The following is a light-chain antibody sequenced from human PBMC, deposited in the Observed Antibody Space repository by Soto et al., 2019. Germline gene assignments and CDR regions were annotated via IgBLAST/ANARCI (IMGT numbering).Light chain of an antibody. V-gene: IGKV3-11*01. Sequence: EVVLTQSPATLALSPGERATLSCRASQSVDTYLAWYQQKPGQPPRLLIYDASNRATGIPARFSGSGSGTDFTLTITTLKPEDFAVYYCQQRSNWTPWTSGPGTKV. J-gene: IGKJ3*01. CDR2: DAS. CDR3: QQRSNWTPWT. CDR1: QSVDTY.